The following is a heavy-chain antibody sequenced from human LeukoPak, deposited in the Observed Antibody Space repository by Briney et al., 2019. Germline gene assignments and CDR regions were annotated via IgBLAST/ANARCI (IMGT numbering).Heavy chain of an antibody. CDR2: ISYDGSNK. D-gene: IGHD2-2*01. Sequence: PGGSLRLSCAASGFTFSSYAMYWVRQAPGKGLEWVAVISYDGSNKYYADSVKGRFTISRDNSKNTLYLQMNSLRAEDTAVYYCARDPPRFSSRPLSYFDYWGQGTLVTVSS. CDR1: GFTFSSYA. V-gene: IGHV3-30*04. CDR3: ARDPPRFSSRPLSYFDY. J-gene: IGHJ4*02.